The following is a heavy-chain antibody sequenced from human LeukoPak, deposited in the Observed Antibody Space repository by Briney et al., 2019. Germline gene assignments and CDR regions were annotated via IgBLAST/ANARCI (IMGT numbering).Heavy chain of an antibody. J-gene: IGHJ5*02. CDR3: ATRQPLWSGSSFDP. D-gene: IGHD3-3*01. Sequence: GGSLRLSCAASGFTFSSYAMSWVRQAPGKGLEWVSAISGSGGSTYYADSVKGRFTISRDNSKNALYLQMNSLRAEDTAVYYCATRQPLWSGSSFDPWGQGTLVTVSS. V-gene: IGHV3-23*01. CDR1: GFTFSSYA. CDR2: ISGSGGST.